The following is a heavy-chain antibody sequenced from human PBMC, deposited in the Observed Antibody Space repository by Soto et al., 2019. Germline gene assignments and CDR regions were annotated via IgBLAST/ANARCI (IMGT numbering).Heavy chain of an antibody. Sequence: GGSLRLSCAASGFTFSSYSMNWVRQAPGKGLEWVSYISSSSSTIYYADSVKGRFTISRDNAKNSLYLQMNSLRAEDTAVYYCARGFWYSSSFAFDIWGQGTMVTVSS. J-gene: IGHJ3*02. V-gene: IGHV3-48*04. CDR2: ISSSSSTI. D-gene: IGHD6-6*01. CDR3: ARGFWYSSSFAFDI. CDR1: GFTFSSYS.